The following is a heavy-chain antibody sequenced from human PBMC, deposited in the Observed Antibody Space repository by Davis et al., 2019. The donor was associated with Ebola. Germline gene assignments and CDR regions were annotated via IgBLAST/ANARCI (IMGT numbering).Heavy chain of an antibody. J-gene: IGHJ4*02. Sequence: GGSLRLSCAASGFTFSSYGMHWVRQAPGKGLEWVAVISYDGSNKYYADSVKGRYTISRDNSKNTLYLQMNSLRAEDTAVYYCAKVDGSGGSPTFGYWGQGTLVTVSS. CDR1: GFTFSSYG. V-gene: IGHV3-30*18. D-gene: IGHD2-15*01. CDR2: ISYDGSNK. CDR3: AKVDGSGGSPTFGY.